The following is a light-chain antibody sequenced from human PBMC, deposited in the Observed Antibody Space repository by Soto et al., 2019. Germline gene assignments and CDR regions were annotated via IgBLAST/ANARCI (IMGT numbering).Light chain of an antibody. CDR1: SSDVGGYNY. Sequence: QSALTQPRSVSGSPGQSLTISCTGTSSDVGGYNYVSWYQRHPGKAPKLILYDVNKRPSGVPDRFSGSKSGDTASPTISGLQAEDEADYYCCSYAGKCTLLYVFGSGTKVTVL. CDR3: CSYAGKCTLLYV. V-gene: IGLV2-11*01. CDR2: DVN. J-gene: IGLJ1*01.